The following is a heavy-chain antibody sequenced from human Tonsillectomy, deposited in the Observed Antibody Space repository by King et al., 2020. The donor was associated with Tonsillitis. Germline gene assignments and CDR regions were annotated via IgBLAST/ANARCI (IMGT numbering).Heavy chain of an antibody. Sequence: TLKESGPALVKPTQTLTLTCTLSGFSLGTSGMRVRWIRQPPGKALEWLARIDWDDDKFYSTSLKTRLTISKDTSKNQVVLTMTNMDPVDTATYYCARMGFCSNGFCPNAFDVWGHGTMVIVSS. D-gene: IGHD2-8*01. CDR1: GFSLGTSGMR. CDR3: ARMGFCSNGFCPNAFDV. J-gene: IGHJ3*01. CDR2: IDWDDDK. V-gene: IGHV2-70*04.